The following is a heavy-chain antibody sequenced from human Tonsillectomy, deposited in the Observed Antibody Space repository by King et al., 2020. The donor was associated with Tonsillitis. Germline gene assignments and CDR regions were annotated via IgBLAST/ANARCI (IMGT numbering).Heavy chain of an antibody. V-gene: IGHV3-30*18. D-gene: IGHD3-22*01. Sequence: VQLVESGGGVVQPGRSLRLSCAASGFTFISFGMHWVRQAPGKGLEWVAVISYDGSNEYYADSVKGRFTISRDNSRDTLYLQMNTLRAEDTAVYYCAKDHGSVYYSFLYFESGGQGTLAPVS. CDR2: ISYDGSNE. CDR1: GFTFISFG. J-gene: IGHJ4*02. CDR3: AKDHGSVYYSFLYFES.